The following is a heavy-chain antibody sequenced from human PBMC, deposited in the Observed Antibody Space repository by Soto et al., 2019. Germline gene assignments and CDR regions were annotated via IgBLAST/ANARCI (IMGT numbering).Heavy chain of an antibody. Sequence: QVQLVQSGAEVKKPGASVKVSCKDSGYTFTSYSISWVRQAPGQGLEWMGWINAYNGNTNYAQKLQGIVTMTTDRSTRTANMELWSLRSDDSAVYYCARDVGYGLIDYWGQGTLVTVSS. CDR1: GYTFTSYS. V-gene: IGHV1-18*01. CDR3: ARDVGYGLIDY. CDR2: INAYNGNT. J-gene: IGHJ4*02. D-gene: IGHD5-12*01.